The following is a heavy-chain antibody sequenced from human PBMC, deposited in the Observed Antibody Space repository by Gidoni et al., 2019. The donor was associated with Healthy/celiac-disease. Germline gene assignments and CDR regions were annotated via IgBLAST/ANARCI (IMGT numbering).Heavy chain of an antibody. Sequence: EVQLLESGGGLVQPGGSLRLSCAASGFTFSSYAMRGVRQAPGKGMEWVSAIRGSGGSTYYADSVKGRFTISRDNSKNTLYLQMNSLRAEDTAVYYCAKDPGLYYGSGRPGRYYYYGMDVWGQGTTVTVSS. V-gene: IGHV3-23*01. CDR3: AKDPGLYYGSGRPGRYYYYGMDV. CDR1: GFTFSSYA. J-gene: IGHJ6*02. D-gene: IGHD3-10*01. CDR2: IRGSGGST.